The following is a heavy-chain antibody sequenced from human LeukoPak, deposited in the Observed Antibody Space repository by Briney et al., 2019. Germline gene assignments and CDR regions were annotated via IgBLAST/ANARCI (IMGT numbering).Heavy chain of an antibody. V-gene: IGHV4-59*01. D-gene: IGHD6-19*01. J-gene: IGHJ5*02. Sequence: SETLSLTCTVSGGSISSYYWNWIRQPPGKGLEWIGYISYSGNTNYNPSFKSRVTMAVDTSKNQFSLKLSSVTAADTAVYYCARERVAGRNWFDPWGQGTLVTVSS. CDR2: ISYSGNT. CDR1: GGSISSYY. CDR3: ARERVAGRNWFDP.